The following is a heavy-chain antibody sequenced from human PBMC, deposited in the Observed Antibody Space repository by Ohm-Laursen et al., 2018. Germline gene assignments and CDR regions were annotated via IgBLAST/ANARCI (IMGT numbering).Heavy chain of an antibody. CDR2: IDPDGSGK. V-gene: IGHV3-7*01. CDR3: ARGPKDSSGYYFGRSN. J-gene: IGHJ4*02. D-gene: IGHD3-22*01. CDR1: GFTFSDYY. Sequence: SLRLSCAAIGFTFSDYYMSWVRQAPGKGLEWVAKIDPDGSGKYYVDSVKGRFTISRDNAKNSLYLQMNSLRAEDTAVYYCARGPKDSSGYYFGRSNWGQGTLVTVSS.